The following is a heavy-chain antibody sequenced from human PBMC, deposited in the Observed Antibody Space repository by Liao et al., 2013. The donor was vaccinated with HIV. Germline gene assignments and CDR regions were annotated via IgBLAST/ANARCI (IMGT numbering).Heavy chain of an antibody. CDR2: ISHSGSS. CDR3: ARSEGDWGGGPFDH. Sequence: QVQLQESVPGLVKPSETLSLICTVAGGSISSDYWGWIRQPPGKGLEWIGHISHSGSSNNNPSLKSRATISIAHSNNEFSLDLSSVTAADTAVYYCARSEGDWGGGPFDHWGQGTMVIVS. CDR1: GGSISSDY. V-gene: IGHV4-59*01. D-gene: IGHD3/OR15-3a*01. J-gene: IGHJ4*02.